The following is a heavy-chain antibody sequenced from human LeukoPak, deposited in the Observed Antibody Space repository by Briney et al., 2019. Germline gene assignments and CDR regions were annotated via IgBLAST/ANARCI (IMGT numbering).Heavy chain of an antibody. Sequence: SETLSLTCTVSGGSINTPNYYWGWIRQTPGKGLEWIGNIFYSGGTYYSPSLRSRVTISLDTSRNQFSLKLSSVTAADTAMYYCARVKRRYQVLKPLHETPSHYFDYWGQGTLVTVSS. CDR3: ARVKRRYQVLKPLHETPSHYFDY. CDR1: GGSINTPNYY. V-gene: IGHV4-39*07. J-gene: IGHJ4*02. CDR2: IFYSGGT. D-gene: IGHD2-2*01.